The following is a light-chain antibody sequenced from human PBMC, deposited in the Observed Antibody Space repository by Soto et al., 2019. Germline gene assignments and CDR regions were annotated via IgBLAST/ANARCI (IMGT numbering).Light chain of an antibody. CDR3: QQSYSTPRT. V-gene: IGKV1-39*01. J-gene: IGKJ1*01. CDR1: QSIYNY. CDR2: AAS. Sequence: DIQMTQSPSSLSASVGDRVTITFRSSQSIYNYLNWYQQKPGKAPQLLIFAASSLQSGVPSRFSGSESGTDFTLTISSLQHEDFATYYCQQSYSTPRTFGQGIKVDIK.